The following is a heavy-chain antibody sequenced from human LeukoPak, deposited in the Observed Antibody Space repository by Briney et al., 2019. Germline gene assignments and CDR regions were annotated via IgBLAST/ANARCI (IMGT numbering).Heavy chain of an antibody. Sequence: SETLSLTCTVSGGSINSHYWSWIRQPAGKALEWLGRIYSSGSPNYNPSLQSRVTMSVDTSQNQFSLNLSSVTAADTAVYFCAKSGPAAGRPDAFDIWGQGTMVTVSS. CDR3: AKSGPAAGRPDAFDI. CDR2: IYSSGSP. J-gene: IGHJ3*02. D-gene: IGHD2-2*01. V-gene: IGHV4-4*07. CDR1: GGSINSHY.